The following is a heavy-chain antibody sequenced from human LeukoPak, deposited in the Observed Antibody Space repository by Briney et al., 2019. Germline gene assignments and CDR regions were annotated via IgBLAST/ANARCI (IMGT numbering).Heavy chain of an antibody. V-gene: IGHV1-24*01. D-gene: IGHD7-27*01. CDR2: FDPEDGET. Sequence: ASVKVSCKVSGYTLTELSMHWVRQAPGKGLEWMGGFDPEDGETIYAQKFQGRVTMTEDTSTDTAYMELSSLRSEDTAVYYCATPPGDWGSDYYFDYWGQATLVTVSS. CDR1: GYTLTELS. CDR3: ATPPGDWGSDYYFDY. J-gene: IGHJ4*02.